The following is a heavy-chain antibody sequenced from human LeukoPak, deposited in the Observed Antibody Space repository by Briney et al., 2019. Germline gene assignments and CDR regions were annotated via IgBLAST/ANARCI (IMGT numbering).Heavy chain of an antibody. CDR1: GFTFRILA. V-gene: IGHV3-23*01. CDR2: HIGCDRTT. Sequence: GGSVSLSCAASGFTFRILAVSGVRPPPGRGLEGWSGHIGCDRTTLSAASVKGRFTISRDNSKNTLYLQMNSLRAEDTAIYYCAKKEGDTYFSWYMDVWGKGTTVTVSS. CDR3: AKKEGDTYFSWYMDV. J-gene: IGHJ6*03. D-gene: IGHD2-21*01.